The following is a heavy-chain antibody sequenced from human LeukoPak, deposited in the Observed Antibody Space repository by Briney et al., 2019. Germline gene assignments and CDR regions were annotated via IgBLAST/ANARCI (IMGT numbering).Heavy chain of an antibody. Sequence: TSETLSLTCNVSGGSISSSSYYWGWIRQPPGKGLEWIGSIYYSGSTYYNPSLKSRVTISVDTSKNQFSLKLSSVTAADTAVYYCARQGGSVLHYSDYWGQGTLVTVSS. V-gene: IGHV4-39*01. CDR3: ARQGGSVLHYSDY. J-gene: IGHJ4*02. CDR1: GGSISSSSYY. CDR2: IYYSGST. D-gene: IGHD5-12*01.